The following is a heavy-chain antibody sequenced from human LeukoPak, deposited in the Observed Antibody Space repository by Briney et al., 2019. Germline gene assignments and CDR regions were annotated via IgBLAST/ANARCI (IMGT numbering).Heavy chain of an antibody. Sequence: SETLSLTCAVYGGSFSGYYWSWIRQPPGTGQEWIGEINHSGSTNYNPSLKSRVTISVDTAKNQFSLKLSSVTAADTAVYYCARAGGIAAAGTDFDYWGQGTLVTVSS. J-gene: IGHJ4*02. CDR3: ARAGGIAAAGTDFDY. CDR1: GGSFSGYY. V-gene: IGHV4-34*01. D-gene: IGHD6-13*01. CDR2: INHSGST.